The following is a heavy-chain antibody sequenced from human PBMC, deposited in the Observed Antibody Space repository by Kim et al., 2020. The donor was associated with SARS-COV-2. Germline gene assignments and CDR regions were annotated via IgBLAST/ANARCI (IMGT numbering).Heavy chain of an antibody. V-gene: IGHV3-11*05. Sequence: GGSLRLSCAASGFTFSDYYMSWIRQAPGKGLEWVSYISSSSSYTNYADSVKGRFTISRDNAKNSLYLQMNSLRAEDTAVYYCARDFSDSFKYWYFDLWGRGTLVTVSS. CDR1: GFTFSDYY. D-gene: IGHD2-21*02. CDR2: ISSSSSYT. J-gene: IGHJ2*01. CDR3: ARDFSDSFKYWYFDL.